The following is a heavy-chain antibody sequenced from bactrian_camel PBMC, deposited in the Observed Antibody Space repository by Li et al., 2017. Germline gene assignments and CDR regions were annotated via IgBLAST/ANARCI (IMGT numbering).Heavy chain of an antibody. J-gene: IGHJ6*01. CDR3: AAGDTWYCLSDFRARNFAY. CDR1: RFFPC. CDR2: ASAGGSST. D-gene: IGHD2*01. Sequence: HVQLVESGGGSVRAGGSLTLYCAASRFFPCMGWFRQAPGKEREVVASASAGGSSTWYSDSVKGRFTTSRDNAKNTVYLQMNSLKPEDTGLYFCAAGDTWYCLSDFRARNFAYWGQGTQVTVS. V-gene: IGHV3S54*01.